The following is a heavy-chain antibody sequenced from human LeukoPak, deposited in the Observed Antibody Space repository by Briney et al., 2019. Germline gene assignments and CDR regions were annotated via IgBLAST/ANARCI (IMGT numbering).Heavy chain of an antibody. Sequence: SETLSLTCTVSGGSISSGGYYWSWIRQHPGKGLEWIGYIYYSGSTYYNLSLKSRVTISVDTSKNQFSLKLSSVTAADTAVYYCARVPYYYDSPVGMDVWGQGTTVTVSS. D-gene: IGHD3-22*01. CDR2: IYYSGST. CDR1: GGSISSGGYY. J-gene: IGHJ6*02. V-gene: IGHV4-31*03. CDR3: ARVPYYYDSPVGMDV.